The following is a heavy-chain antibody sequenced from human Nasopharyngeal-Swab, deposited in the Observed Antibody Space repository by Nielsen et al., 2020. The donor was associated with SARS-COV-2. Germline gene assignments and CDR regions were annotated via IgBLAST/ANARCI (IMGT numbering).Heavy chain of an antibody. J-gene: IGHJ6*03. CDR1: GYSFTSYW. Sequence: EEYLKISCKGSGYSFTSYWLSWVRQMPGKGLVWMGRIDPSDSYTNYRPSFQGHVTISADKSIPTAYLQLSSLKASATAMYYCARHAYDVLFCYYTGPYYYYMDVWGKGTTVTVSS. V-gene: IGHV5-10-1*01. CDR3: ARHAYDVLFCYYTGPYYYYMDV. D-gene: IGHD3-9*01. CDR2: IDPSDSYT.